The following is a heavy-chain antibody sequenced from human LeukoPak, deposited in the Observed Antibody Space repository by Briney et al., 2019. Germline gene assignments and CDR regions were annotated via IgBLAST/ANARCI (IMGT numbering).Heavy chain of an antibody. CDR2: IYHSGIT. D-gene: IGHD3-10*01. CDR3: ARHVTRYYGSGSYYYFDY. CDR1: GYSIRSGFY. V-gene: IGHV4-38-2*02. J-gene: IGHJ4*02. Sequence: SETLSLTCTVSGYSIRSGFYWGWIRQPPGKGLEWIGNIYHSGITYSTPSLKSRVTISVDTSKNQFYLKLSSVTAADTAVYYCARHVTRYYGSGSYYYFDYWGQGTLVTVSS.